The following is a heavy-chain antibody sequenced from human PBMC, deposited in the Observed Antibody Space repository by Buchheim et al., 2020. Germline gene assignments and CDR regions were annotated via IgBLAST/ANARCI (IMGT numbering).Heavy chain of an antibody. V-gene: IGHV4-39*01. CDR3: ARHLRHPGWLANRYYYYYYGMDV. CDR2: IYYSGST. CDR1: GGSISSSSYY. Sequence: QLQLQESGPGLVKPSETLSLTCTVSGGSISSSSYYWGWIRQPPGKGLEWIGSIYYSGSTYYNPSLKSRVTISVDTSKNQFSLKLSSVTAADTAVYYCARHLRHPGWLANRYYYYYYGMDVWGQGTT. J-gene: IGHJ6*02. D-gene: IGHD6-19*01.